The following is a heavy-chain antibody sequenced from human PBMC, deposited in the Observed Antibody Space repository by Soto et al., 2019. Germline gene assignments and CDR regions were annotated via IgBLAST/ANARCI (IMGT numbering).Heavy chain of an antibody. CDR3: ARVTYGDYNFLDS. J-gene: IGHJ5*01. V-gene: IGHV1-46*01. CDR1: ENTLTNFF. Sequence: QGLLIQSGAEVRRPGATVKISCKASENTLTNFFFHWVRQAPGRSLEWLGMVNPTFGVTKYEQRFQGRLTMTGDTSTSTVFLEVRGLTSNDTALYFCARVTYGDYNFLDSWGHGTLVTVSS. CDR2: VNPTFGVT. D-gene: IGHD4-17*01.